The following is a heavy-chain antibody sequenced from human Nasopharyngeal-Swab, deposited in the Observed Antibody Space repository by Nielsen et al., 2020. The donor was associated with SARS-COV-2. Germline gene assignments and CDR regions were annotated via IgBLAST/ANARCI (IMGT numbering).Heavy chain of an antibody. CDR1: GGTFSSYA. CDR2: IIPIFGTA. V-gene: IGHV1-69*13. Sequence: SVQVSCKASGGTFSSYAISWVRQAPGQGLEWMGGIIPIFGTANYAQKFQGRVTITADESTSTAYMELSSLRSEDTAVYYCAREQRITMVRGGSGAFDIWGQGTMVTVSS. J-gene: IGHJ3*02. D-gene: IGHD3-10*01. CDR3: AREQRITMVRGGSGAFDI.